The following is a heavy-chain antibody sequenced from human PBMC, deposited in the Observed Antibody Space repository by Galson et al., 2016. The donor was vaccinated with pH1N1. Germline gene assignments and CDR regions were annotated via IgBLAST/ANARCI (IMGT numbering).Heavy chain of an antibody. J-gene: IGHJ4*02. CDR1: GFNFDTSP. Sequence: SLRLSCAASGFNFDTSPLHWVRQAPGKGLEWVAVISSDGRETHYAESVKGRFTTSRDSSKNTLYFQLSSLRPEDTATYYCTREGLRGYFPDWGQGTLVTVSS. CDR3: TREGLRGYFPD. CDR2: ISSDGRET. V-gene: IGHV3-30*04. D-gene: IGHD5-18*01.